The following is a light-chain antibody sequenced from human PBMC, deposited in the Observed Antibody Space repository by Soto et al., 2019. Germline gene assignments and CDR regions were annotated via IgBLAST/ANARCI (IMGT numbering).Light chain of an antibody. CDR2: KAS. CDR1: QSITRW. CDR3: QEYNSYSGYT. J-gene: IGKJ2*01. Sequence: DIQMTQSPSTLSASVGDRVSITCRASQSITRWLAWYQQKPGKAPNLLIYKASDLQSGVPSRFSGSGSGTEFTLTISGLQPDDFATYYCQEYNSYSGYTFGQGTKLEIK. V-gene: IGKV1-5*03.